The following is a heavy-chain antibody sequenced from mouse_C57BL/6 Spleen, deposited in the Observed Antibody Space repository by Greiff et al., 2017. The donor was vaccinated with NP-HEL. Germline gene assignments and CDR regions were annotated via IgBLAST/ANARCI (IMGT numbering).Heavy chain of an antibody. CDR2: IYPGNSDT. V-gene: IGHV1-5*01. CDR1: GYTFTSYW. J-gene: IGHJ1*03. CDR3: TRRKYLRWYFDV. D-gene: IGHD5-1*01. Sequence: VQLQQSGTVLARPGASVKMSCKTSGYTFTSYWMHWVKQRPGQGLEWIGAIYPGNSDTSYNQKFKGKAKLTAVTSASTAYMELSSLTNEDSAVYYCTRRKYLRWYFDVWGTGTTVTVSS.